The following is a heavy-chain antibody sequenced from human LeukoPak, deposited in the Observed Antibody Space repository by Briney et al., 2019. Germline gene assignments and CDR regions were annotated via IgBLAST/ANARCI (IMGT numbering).Heavy chain of an antibody. Sequence: GGSLRLSCAASGFTFTSYAMSWVRQAPGKGLEWVSGISGSGDNTYYADSVKGRFTISRDNSKNTLHLQVNSLRGEDTAVYYCAKDYKVPGPGDFLDYWGQGTLVTVSS. CDR2: ISGSGDNT. J-gene: IGHJ4*02. CDR1: GFTFTSYA. D-gene: IGHD1-1*01. V-gene: IGHV3-23*01. CDR3: AKDYKVPGPGDFLDY.